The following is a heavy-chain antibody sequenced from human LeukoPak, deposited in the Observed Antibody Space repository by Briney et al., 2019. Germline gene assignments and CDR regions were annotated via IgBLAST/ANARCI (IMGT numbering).Heavy chain of an antibody. J-gene: IGHJ4*02. D-gene: IGHD4-23*01. Sequence: PSQTLSLTCTVSGGSISSGDYYWSWIRQPPGKGLEWIGYIYYSGSTYYNPSLKSRVTISVDTSKNQFSLKLSSVTAADTAVYYCATFTVVRTLQGYWGQGTLVTVSS. CDR3: ATFTVVRTLQGY. CDR1: GGSISSGDYY. V-gene: IGHV4-30-4*01. CDR2: IYYSGST.